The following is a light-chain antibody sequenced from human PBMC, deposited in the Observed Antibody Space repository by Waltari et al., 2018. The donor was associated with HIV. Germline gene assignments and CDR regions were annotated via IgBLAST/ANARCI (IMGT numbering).Light chain of an antibody. CDR1: NSHIGTNY. CDR3: GTWDTSLSAGV. CDR2: DNN. V-gene: IGLV1-51*01. Sequence: QSVLTQPPSVSAAPGQKVTISCSGSNSHIGTNYVSWYQQLPGTAPKLLIYDNNKRPSGIPDRFSGSKSGTSATLGITGLQTGDEADYYCGTWDTSLSAGVFGGGTKLTVL. J-gene: IGLJ3*02.